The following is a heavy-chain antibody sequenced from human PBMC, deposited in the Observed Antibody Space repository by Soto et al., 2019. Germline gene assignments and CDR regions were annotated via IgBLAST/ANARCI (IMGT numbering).Heavy chain of an antibody. V-gene: IGHV3-33*01. CDR2: IRYDGSNK. Sequence: QVQLVESGGGVVQPGRSLRLSCAASGFTFSSYGMHWVRQAPGKGLEWVAVIRYDGSNKYYADSVKGRFTISRDNSKNTLYLQMNSLRAEDTAVYYCARESYSNYPGHYYYGMDVWGQGTTVTVSS. CDR3: ARESYSNYPGHYYYGMDV. D-gene: IGHD4-4*01. J-gene: IGHJ6*02. CDR1: GFTFSSYG.